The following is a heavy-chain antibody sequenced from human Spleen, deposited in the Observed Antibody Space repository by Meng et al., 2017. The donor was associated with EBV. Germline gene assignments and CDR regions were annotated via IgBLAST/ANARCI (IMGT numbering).Heavy chain of an antibody. D-gene: IGHD2-21*01. V-gene: IGHV4-4*02. Sequence: VKLTGTLLLPCAVSGSSLERNNWLTGVRQPPGNGLEWIGEIYHSGITNYNPSLESRVTISVDKSNRHFSLRLTSVTAADTAIYYCARRDIGLIAWSPERSDYWGQGTLVTVSS. CDR2: IYHSGIT. CDR3: ARRDIGLIAWSPERSDY. CDR1: GSSLERNNW. J-gene: IGHJ4*02.